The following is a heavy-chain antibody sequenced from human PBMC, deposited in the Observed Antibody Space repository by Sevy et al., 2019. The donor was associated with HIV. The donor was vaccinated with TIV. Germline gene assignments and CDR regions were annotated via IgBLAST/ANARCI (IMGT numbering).Heavy chain of an antibody. CDR1: GASISSSGYY. D-gene: IGHD6-25*01. Sequence: SETLSFTCTVSGASISSSGYYWGWIRQPPGKGLEWIASINYSGITFYNPSLKSRVTISADTSKNQFSLRLSSVTAADSSIYFCVGPKLTYTNGWHYFDYWGQGTVVTVSS. CDR2: INYSGIT. CDR3: VGPKLTYTNGWHYFDY. J-gene: IGHJ4*02. V-gene: IGHV4-39*01.